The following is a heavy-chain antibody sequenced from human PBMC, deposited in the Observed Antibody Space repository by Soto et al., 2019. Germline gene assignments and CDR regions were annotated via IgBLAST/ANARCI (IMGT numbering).Heavy chain of an antibody. Sequence: ASVKVSCKASGYTFTSYGISWGRQAPGQGLERMGWISAYNGNTNYAQKLQGRVTMTTDTSTSTAYMELRSLRSDDTAVYYCARDRKRSYDFWSGYHNWFDPWGQGTLVTVSS. CDR2: ISAYNGNT. V-gene: IGHV1-18*01. J-gene: IGHJ5*02. D-gene: IGHD3-3*01. CDR1: GYTFTSYG. CDR3: ARDRKRSYDFWSGYHNWFDP.